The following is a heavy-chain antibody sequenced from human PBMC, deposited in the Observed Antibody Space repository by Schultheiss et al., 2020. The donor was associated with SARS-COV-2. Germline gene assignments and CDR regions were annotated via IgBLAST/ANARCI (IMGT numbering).Heavy chain of an antibody. V-gene: IGHV3-48*03. CDR3: ARAITSEGYYYYYGMDV. D-gene: IGHD3-16*01. CDR2: ISSSGSTI. J-gene: IGHJ6*02. Sequence: GESLKISCAASGFTFSSYEMNWVRQAPGKGLEWVSYISSSGSTIYYADSVKGRFTISRDNAKNSLYLQMNSLRAEDTAVYYCARAITSEGYYYYYGMDVWGQGTTVTVSS. CDR1: GFTFSSYE.